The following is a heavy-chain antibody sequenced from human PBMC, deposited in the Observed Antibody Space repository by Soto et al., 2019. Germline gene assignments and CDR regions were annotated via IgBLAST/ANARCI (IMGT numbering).Heavy chain of an antibody. D-gene: IGHD2-8*01. Sequence: SRKGSGYRFTDQHIHWVRQAPGQGLKWLGRINPKSGGTSTAQKFQGWVTMTTDTSISTASMELTRLTSDDTAIYYCGRGDSTDWSNGVCSFFYHPDTDLWG. J-gene: IGHJ6*02. CDR3: GRGDSTDWSNGVCSFFYHPDTDL. CDR1: GYRFTDQH. CDR2: INPKSGGT. V-gene: IGHV1-2*04.